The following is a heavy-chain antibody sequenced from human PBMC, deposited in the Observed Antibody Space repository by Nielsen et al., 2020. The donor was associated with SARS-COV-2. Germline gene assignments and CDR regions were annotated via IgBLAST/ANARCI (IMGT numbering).Heavy chain of an antibody. Sequence: SVKVSCKASGYTFTSYDINWVRQAPGQGLEWMGGIIPIFGTANYAQKFQGRVTITADESTSTAYMELSSLRSEDTAVYYCARDVDTAMGDYWGQGTLVTVSS. CDR2: IIPIFGTA. D-gene: IGHD5-18*01. CDR1: GYTFTSYD. CDR3: ARDVDTAMGDY. V-gene: IGHV1-69*13. J-gene: IGHJ4*02.